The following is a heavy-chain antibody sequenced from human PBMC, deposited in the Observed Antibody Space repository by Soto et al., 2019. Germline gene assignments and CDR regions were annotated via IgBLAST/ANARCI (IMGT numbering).Heavy chain of an antibody. Sequence: PSETLSLTCAVYGGSFSGYYWSWIRQPPGKGLEWIGEINHSGSTNYNPSLKSRVTISVDTSKNQFSLNLSSVTAADTAVYYCARQPDYYIFRWFDPWGQGTLVTVSS. J-gene: IGHJ5*02. CDR2: INHSGST. D-gene: IGHD3-9*01. V-gene: IGHV4-34*01. CDR3: ARQPDYYIFRWFDP. CDR1: GGSFSGYY.